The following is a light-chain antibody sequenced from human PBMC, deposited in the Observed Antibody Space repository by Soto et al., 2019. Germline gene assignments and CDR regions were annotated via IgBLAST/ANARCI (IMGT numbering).Light chain of an antibody. CDR2: DVS. V-gene: IGKV3-11*01. CDR3: QQRTTWPT. J-gene: IGKJ4*01. CDR1: QSVTSS. Sequence: EIVLTQSPATLSLSPGARAPLSCRASQSVTSSLAWFQQKPGQAPRLLIYDVSRRATAIPARFSGSGSGTDFTLTISSLEPEDFAVYYCQQRTTWPTFGGGTKVDIK.